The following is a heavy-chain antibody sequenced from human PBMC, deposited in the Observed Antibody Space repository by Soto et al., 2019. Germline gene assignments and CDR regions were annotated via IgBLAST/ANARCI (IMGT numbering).Heavy chain of an antibody. CDR3: ARDRPSRDSFYYGLDV. J-gene: IGHJ6*02. CDR1: GITFRGNN. Sequence: QLVESGGGLVKPGGSLRLSCAASGITFRGNNMKRVRQAPGKGLEWVSSISSSGTYIHHADSVKGRFTIYRDNAKNSLYLQMDSLRAEDTAVYYCARDRPSRDSFYYGLDVWGQGTTVTVS. V-gene: IGHV3-21*06. D-gene: IGHD6-13*01. CDR2: ISSSGTYI.